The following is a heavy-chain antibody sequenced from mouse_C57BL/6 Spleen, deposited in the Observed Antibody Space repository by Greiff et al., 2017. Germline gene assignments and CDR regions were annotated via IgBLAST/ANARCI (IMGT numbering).Heavy chain of an antibody. CDR2: IYPSDSDT. J-gene: IGHJ3*01. V-gene: IGHV1-61*01. Sequence: QVQLQQPGAELVRPGSSVKLSCKASGYTFTSYWMDWVKQRPGQGLEWIGNIYPSDSDTHYNQQFKDKATLTVDKSSSTAYMQLSSLTSEDSAVYDCAREGYGAWFADWGQGTMVTVSA. CDR1: GYTFTSYW. CDR3: AREGYGAWFAD. D-gene: IGHD1-1*01.